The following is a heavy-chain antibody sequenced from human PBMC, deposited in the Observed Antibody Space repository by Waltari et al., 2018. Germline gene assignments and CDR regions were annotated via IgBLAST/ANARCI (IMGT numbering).Heavy chain of an antibody. D-gene: IGHD2-15*01. Sequence: QVQLVQSGAEVKKPGSSVKVSCKASGGTFSSYDINWVRQATGQGLEWMGWMNPNRGNTGYAQKFQGRVTMTRNTSISTAYMELSSLRSEDTAVYYCARGRGRRYCSGGSCYNWFDPWGQGTLVTVSS. V-gene: IGHV1-8*02. J-gene: IGHJ5*02. CDR1: GGTFSSYD. CDR2: MNPNRGNT. CDR3: ARGRGRRYCSGGSCYNWFDP.